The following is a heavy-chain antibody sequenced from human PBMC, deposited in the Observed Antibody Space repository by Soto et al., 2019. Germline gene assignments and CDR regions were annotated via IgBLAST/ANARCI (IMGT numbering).Heavy chain of an antibody. J-gene: IGHJ5*02. CDR2: MNPNSGNT. V-gene: IGHV1-8*01. Sequence: ASVKVSCKASGYTFTSYDINWVRQATGQGLEWMGWMNPNSGNTGYAQKFQGRVTMTRNTSISTAYMELSSLRSEDTAVYYCARPYYDFWSGYSWFDPWGQGTLVTVSS. CDR3: ARPYYDFWSGYSWFDP. CDR1: GYTFTSYD. D-gene: IGHD3-3*01.